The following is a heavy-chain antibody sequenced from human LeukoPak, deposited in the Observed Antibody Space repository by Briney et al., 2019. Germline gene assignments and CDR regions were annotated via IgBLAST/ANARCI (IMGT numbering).Heavy chain of an antibody. V-gene: IGHV1-46*01. CDR1: GYTFPSNY. J-gene: IGHJ4*02. CDR2: IYPRDGST. Sequence: ASVKVSCKASGYTFPSNYIHWVRQAPGQGLEWMGLIYPRDGSTSYAQKFQGRVTVTRDTSTSTVHMELSGLRAEDTAVYYCAGDQEGFDYWGQGTLVTVSS. CDR3: AGDQEGFDY.